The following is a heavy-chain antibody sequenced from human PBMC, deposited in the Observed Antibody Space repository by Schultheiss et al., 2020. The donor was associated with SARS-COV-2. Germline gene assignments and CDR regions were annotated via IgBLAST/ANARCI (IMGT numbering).Heavy chain of an antibody. CDR3: ARGEDTVVYYYGMDV. J-gene: IGHJ6*02. D-gene: IGHD4-23*01. CDR1: GFTFSSYS. Sequence: GGSLRLSCAASGFTFSSYSMNWVRQAPGKGLEWVSSISSSSSYIYYADSVKGRFTISRDNAKNSLYLQMNSLRAEDTAVYYCARGEDTVVYYYGMDVWGQGTTVTVSS. CDR2: ISSSSSYI. V-gene: IGHV3-21*01.